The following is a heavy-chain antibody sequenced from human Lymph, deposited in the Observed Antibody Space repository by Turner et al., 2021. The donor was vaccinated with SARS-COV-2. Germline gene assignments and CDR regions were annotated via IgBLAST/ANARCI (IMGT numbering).Heavy chain of an antibody. CDR3: TTHSATDD. V-gene: IGHV3-15*01. CDR1: GFTFSNAW. CDR2: IKTKTDGVTT. D-gene: IGHD1-26*01. Sequence: EVQLVESGGGLVKPAGSLRLACAASGFTFSNAWKTWVRQAAWMGLEWVGRIKTKTDGVTTDYAAPVKGRFTISSDDSNNMLDLQMNSLKTEETAVYSCTTHSATDDWGQGTLVTVSS. J-gene: IGHJ4*02.